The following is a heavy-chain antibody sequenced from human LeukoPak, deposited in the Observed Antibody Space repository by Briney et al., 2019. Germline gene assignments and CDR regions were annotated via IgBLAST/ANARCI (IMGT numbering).Heavy chain of an antibody. V-gene: IGHV3-33*01. Sequence: GGSLRLSCAASGFTFSSYGMHWVRQAPGKGLEWVAVIWYDGSNKYYADSVKGRFTISRDNSKNTLYLQMNSLRAEDTAVYYCARDEDKRGYSGHAFDYWGQGTLVTVSS. CDR3: ARDEDKRGYSGHAFDY. J-gene: IGHJ4*02. CDR2: IWYDGSNK. D-gene: IGHD5-12*01. CDR1: GFTFSSYG.